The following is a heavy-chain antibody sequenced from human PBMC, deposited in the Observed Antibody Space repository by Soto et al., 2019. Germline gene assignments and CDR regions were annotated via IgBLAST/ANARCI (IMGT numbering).Heavy chain of an antibody. CDR1: GYSFTSYW. CDR2: IDPSDSYT. Sequence: GESLKISCKGSGYSFTSYWISWVRQMPGKGLEWMGRIDPSDSYTNYSPSFQGHVTISADKSISTAYLQWSSLKASDTAMYYCARGGSTAMLKYYFDYWGQGTLVTVSS. CDR3: ARGGSTAMLKYYFDY. D-gene: IGHD5-18*01. V-gene: IGHV5-10-1*01. J-gene: IGHJ4*02.